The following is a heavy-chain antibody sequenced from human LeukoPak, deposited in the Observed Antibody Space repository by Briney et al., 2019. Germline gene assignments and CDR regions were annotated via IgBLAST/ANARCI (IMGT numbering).Heavy chain of an antibody. CDR1: GFNFSSYG. D-gene: IGHD2-15*01. J-gene: IGHJ6*03. Sequence: GGSLRLSCAASGFNFSSYGMHWVRQAPGKGLEWVAFIRYDGSNKYYADSVKGRFTISRDNSKNTLYPQMNSLRAEDTAVYYCAKDIGYCSGGSCGYMDVWGKGTTVTVSS. CDR3: AKDIGYCSGGSCGYMDV. V-gene: IGHV3-30*02. CDR2: IRYDGSNK.